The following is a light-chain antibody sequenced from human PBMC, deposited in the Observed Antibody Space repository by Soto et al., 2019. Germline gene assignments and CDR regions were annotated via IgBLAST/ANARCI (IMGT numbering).Light chain of an antibody. CDR3: SSFTGTTTLDV. J-gene: IGLJ1*01. CDR1: SSDVGAYKY. CDR2: GVS. Sequence: QSALTQPASVSGSPGQSITISCTGTSSDVGAYKYVSWYQQHPGKAPKLIIYGVSNRPSGVSNRFSGSESGNTAFLTISGLQPEDEADYYCSSFTGTTTLDVFGTGTKVTVL. V-gene: IGLV2-14*03.